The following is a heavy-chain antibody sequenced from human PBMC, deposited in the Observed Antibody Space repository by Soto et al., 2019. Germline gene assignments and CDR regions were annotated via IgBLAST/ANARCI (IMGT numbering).Heavy chain of an antibody. V-gene: IGHV1-46*01. J-gene: IGHJ3*01. CDR3: AGVLEYSRSISTFDV. CDR1: ADTFTSYY. Sequence: ASVKVSCKAPADTFTSYYIHWVRQAPGHGLEWMGIINPNGGSTRFAQTFQGRITMTTDTSTSTVYMELRSLRSDDTAIYYCAGVLEYSRSISTFDVWGQGTMVTVSS. CDR2: INPNGGST. D-gene: IGHD6-6*01.